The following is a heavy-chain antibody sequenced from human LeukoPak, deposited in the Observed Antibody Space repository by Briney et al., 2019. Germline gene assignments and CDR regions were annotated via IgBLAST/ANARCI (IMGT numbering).Heavy chain of an antibody. CDR2: ISGSGGST. Sequence: GGSLRLSCAASGFTSSSNALAMSWVRQAPGKGLEWVSVISGSGGSTYYADSVKGRFTISRDNSKNTLYLQMNSLRAEDTAVYYCAKDGNYDSSGYPGDGFDILGQGTKVTVSS. V-gene: IGHV3-23*01. D-gene: IGHD3-22*01. CDR3: AKDGNYDSSGYPGDGFDI. J-gene: IGHJ3*02. CDR1: GFTSSSNA.